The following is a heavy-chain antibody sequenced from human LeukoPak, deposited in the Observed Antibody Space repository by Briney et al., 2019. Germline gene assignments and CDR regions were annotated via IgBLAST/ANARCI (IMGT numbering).Heavy chain of an antibody. CDR3: ARVYGSGSYYIPDNWFDP. J-gene: IGHJ5*02. CDR1: GGSISSGGYY. V-gene: IGHV4-31*03. D-gene: IGHD3-10*01. CDR2: IYYSGST. Sequence: SQTLSLTCTVSGGSISSGGYYWSWTRQHPGKGLEWIGYIYYSGSTYYNPSLKSRVTISVDTSKNQFSLKLSSVTAADTAVYYCARVYGSGSYYIPDNWFDPWGQGTLVTVSS.